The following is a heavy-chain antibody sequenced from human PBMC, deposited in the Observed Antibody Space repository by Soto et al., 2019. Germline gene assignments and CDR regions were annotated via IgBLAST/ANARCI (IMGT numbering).Heavy chain of an antibody. J-gene: IGHJ3*02. Sequence: PSETLSLTCTVSGGSISSYYWSWIRQPQGKGLEWIGYIYYSGSTNYNPSLKSRVTISVDTSKNQFSLKLSSVTAADTAVYYCARLYGLDAFDIWGQGTMVTVSS. CDR3: ARLYGLDAFDI. V-gene: IGHV4-59*08. CDR2: IYYSGST. CDR1: GGSISSYY. D-gene: IGHD3-16*02.